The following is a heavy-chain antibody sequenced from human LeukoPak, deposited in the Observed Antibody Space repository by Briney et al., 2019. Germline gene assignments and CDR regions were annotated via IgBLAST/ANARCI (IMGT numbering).Heavy chain of an antibody. D-gene: IGHD3-16*01. CDR2: ISAYNGNT. J-gene: IGHJ6*03. CDR1: GYTFTSYG. V-gene: IGHV1-18*01. Sequence: ASVTVSCKASGYTFTSYGISWVRQAPGQGLEWMGWISAYNGNTNYAQKLQGRVTMTTDTSTSPAYMELRSLRSDDTAVYYCARVWGGVYDPFYYYYYMVVWGKGTTVTISS. CDR3: ARVWGGVYDPFYYYYYMVV.